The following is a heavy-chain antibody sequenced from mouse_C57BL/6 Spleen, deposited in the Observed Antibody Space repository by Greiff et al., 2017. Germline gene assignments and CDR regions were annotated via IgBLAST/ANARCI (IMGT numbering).Heavy chain of an antibody. J-gene: IGHJ2*01. CDR2: IDPEDGDT. D-gene: IGHD1-1*01. Sequence: EVQLQQSGAELVRPGASVKLSCTASGFNFTDYYMHWVKQRPGQGLEWIGRIDPEDGDTDSAPKFQGKATMTADTSSNTAYLQLSSLTSEDTAVYFCTSYYYGSIYGYWGQGTTLTVSS. CDR1: GFNFTDYY. V-gene: IGHV14-1*01. CDR3: TSYYYGSIYGY.